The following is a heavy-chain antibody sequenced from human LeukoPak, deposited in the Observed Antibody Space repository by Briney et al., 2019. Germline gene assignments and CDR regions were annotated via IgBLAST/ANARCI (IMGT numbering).Heavy chain of an antibody. CDR1: GFTFSSYA. J-gene: IGHJ4*02. V-gene: IGHV3-23*01. D-gene: IGHD2-15*01. CDR3: AKGADLDLVVVRAVRH. Sequence: GGSLRLSCAASGFTFSSYAMNWVRQAPGKGLEWVSYISGSGETPYYADSLKRRFTISRHNLKNTLYLQMNSLRAEDTALYYSAKGADLDLVVVRAVRHWGQGTLVTVSS. CDR2: ISGSGETP.